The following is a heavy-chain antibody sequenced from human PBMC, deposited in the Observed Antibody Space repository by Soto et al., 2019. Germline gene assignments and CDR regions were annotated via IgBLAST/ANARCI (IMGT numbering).Heavy chain of an antibody. V-gene: IGHV1-8*01. CDR1: GYNFTNYD. Sequence: QVQLVQSGAEVKKTGASVKVSCKASGYNFTNYDINWVRQASGQGLEWMGWMNPKSGDTGFTQNFQGRVTMTRDTSISTAYMELCGIKPEDTAVYYCTRVPIESTSRDYWGQGTLVTVSS. CDR2: MNPKSGDT. J-gene: IGHJ4*02. CDR3: TRVPIESTSRDY.